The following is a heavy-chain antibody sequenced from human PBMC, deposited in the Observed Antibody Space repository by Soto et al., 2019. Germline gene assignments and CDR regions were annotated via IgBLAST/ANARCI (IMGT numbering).Heavy chain of an antibody. CDR3: ARDTYYYDSSGQGWFDP. D-gene: IGHD3-22*01. V-gene: IGHV1-18*04. CDR2: ISAYNGNT. CDR1: GCTFTSYG. J-gene: IGHJ5*02. Sequence: GASVKVSCKASGCTFTSYGISWVRQAPGQGLEWMGWISAYNGNTNYAQKLQGRVTMTTDTSTSTAYMELRSLRSDDTAVYYCARDTYYYDSSGQGWFDPWGQGTLVTVS.